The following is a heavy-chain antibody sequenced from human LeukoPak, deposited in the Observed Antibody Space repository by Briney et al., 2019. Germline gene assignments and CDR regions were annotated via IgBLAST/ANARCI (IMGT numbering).Heavy chain of an antibody. CDR1: GFTFSSYG. V-gene: IGHV3-30*18. D-gene: IGHD6-13*01. J-gene: IGHJ4*02. CDR3: AKDLLAAAGTGY. CDR2: ISYDGSNK. Sequence: GGSLRLSCAASGFTFSSYGMHWVRQAPGKGLEWVAVISYDGSNKYYADSVKGRFTISRDNSKNTLYLQMNSLRAEDTAVYYCAKDLLAAAGTGYWGQGTLVTVSS.